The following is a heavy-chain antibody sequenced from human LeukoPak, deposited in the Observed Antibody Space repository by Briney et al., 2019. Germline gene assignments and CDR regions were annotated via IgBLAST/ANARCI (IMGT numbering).Heavy chain of an antibody. Sequence: GGSLRLSCAASGFTFSDYGIHWVRQAPGKGLEWVAFIRYDGSNKYYPDSVKGRFTISRDNSKNTLYLQMNSLRAEDTAVYYCARDPYSSGCPDYWGQGTLVTVSS. CDR1: GFTFSDYG. D-gene: IGHD6-19*01. CDR2: IRYDGSNK. V-gene: IGHV3-30*02. J-gene: IGHJ4*02. CDR3: ARDPYSSGCPDY.